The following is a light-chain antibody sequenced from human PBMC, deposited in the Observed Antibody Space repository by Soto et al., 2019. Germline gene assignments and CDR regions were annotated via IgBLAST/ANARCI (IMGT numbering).Light chain of an antibody. V-gene: IGLV1-40*01. J-gene: IGLJ3*02. CDR2: GDR. CDR1: SSNIGAGYE. CDR3: QSYDSSLSGMV. Sequence: QSVLTQAPSVSGAPGQRVTISCTGSSSNIGAGYEVHWYQQLPGTAPKLLIYGDRYRPSGVPDRFSGSKSGTSVSLAITGHQPEDEADYHCQSYDSSLSGMVFGGGTKLTVL.